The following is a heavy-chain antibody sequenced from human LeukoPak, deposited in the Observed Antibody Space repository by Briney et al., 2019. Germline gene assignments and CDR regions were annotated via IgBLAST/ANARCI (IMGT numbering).Heavy chain of an antibody. CDR2: INPNSGGT. CDR1: GYTFTGYY. D-gene: IGHD3-16*01. CDR3: ARDIWGSYDY. J-gene: IGHJ4*02. Sequence: ASVKVSCKASGYTFTGYYMHWVRQAPGQGLEWMGWINPNSGGTNYAQKFQGRVTLTRDTSISTAYMELNNLKSDDTALYFCARDIWGSYDYWGQGTLVTVSS. V-gene: IGHV1-2*02.